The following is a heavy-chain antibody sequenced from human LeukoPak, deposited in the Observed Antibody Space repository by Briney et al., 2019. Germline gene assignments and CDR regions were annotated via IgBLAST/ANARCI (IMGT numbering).Heavy chain of an antibody. CDR3: ARGQVYFDY. CDR1: GASISSYY. CDR2: IYYSFYT. V-gene: IGHV4-59*01. Sequence: PSETPSLTCTVSGASISSYYWSWIRQPPGKGLEYIGYIYYSFYTTYNPSLKSRVTISLDTSRNKFSLKLSSVTAADTAVYYCARGQVYFDYWGQGTLVTVSS. J-gene: IGHJ4*02.